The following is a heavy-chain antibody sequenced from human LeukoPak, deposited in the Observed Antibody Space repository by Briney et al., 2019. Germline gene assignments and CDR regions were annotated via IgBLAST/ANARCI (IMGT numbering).Heavy chain of an antibody. CDR2: ISPNSGGT. CDR1: GYTFTDYY. Sequence: ASVKVSCKASGYTFTDYYIHWVRQAPGQGLEWMGWISPNSGGTNYAQKFQGRVTMTRDTSISTAYMELSSLRSDDTAVYYCARARMVRGVPWGDYYYVRDVGGKGPTVTVP. CDR3: ARARMVRGVPWGDYYYVRDV. J-gene: IGHJ6*04. D-gene: IGHD3-10*01. V-gene: IGHV1-2*02.